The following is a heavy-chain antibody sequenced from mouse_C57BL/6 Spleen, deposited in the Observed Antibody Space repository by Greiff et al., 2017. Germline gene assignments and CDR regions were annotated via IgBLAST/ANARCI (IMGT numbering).Heavy chain of an antibody. V-gene: IGHV5-17*01. J-gene: IGHJ4*01. D-gene: IGHD1-1*01. Sequence: EVQGVESGGGLVKPGGSLKLSCAASGFTFSDYGMHWVRQAPEKGLEWVAYISSGSSTIYYADTVKGRFTISRDNAKNTLFLQMTSLRSEDTAMYYCARLYYGSSYVGDYAMDYWGQGTSVTVSS. CDR3: ARLYYGSSYVGDYAMDY. CDR1: GFTFSDYG. CDR2: ISSGSSTI.